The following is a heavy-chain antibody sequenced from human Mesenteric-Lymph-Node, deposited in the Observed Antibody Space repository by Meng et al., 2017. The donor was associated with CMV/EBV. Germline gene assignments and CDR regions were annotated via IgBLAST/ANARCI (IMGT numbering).Heavy chain of an antibody. J-gene: IGHJ4*02. Sequence: GGSLRLSCAASGFTFSSYWMSWVRQVPGKGLEWVAGISWNSNIITYADSVKGRFTISRDNAKNSLYLQMKSLRAEDTALYYCAKDKVFQVLCVFAYWGRGTQVTVSS. V-gene: IGHV3-9*01. CDR2: ISWNSNII. D-gene: IGHD3-16*01. CDR1: GFTFSSYW. CDR3: AKDKVFQVLCVFAY.